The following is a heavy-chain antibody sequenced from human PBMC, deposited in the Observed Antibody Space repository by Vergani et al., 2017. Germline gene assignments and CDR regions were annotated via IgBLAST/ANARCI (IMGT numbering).Heavy chain of an antibody. Sequence: QVQLVQSGAEVKKPGASVKVSCKASGYTFTSYGISWVRQAPGQGLEWMGCISAYNGNTNYAQKIQCRVTMTTDTSTSTAYMELRSLRADDTAVYYCARVMLEDYYYYYYMDVWGKGTTVTVSS. CDR2: ISAYNGNT. CDR1: GYTFTSYG. D-gene: IGHD3-16*01. CDR3: ARVMLEDYYYYYYMDV. J-gene: IGHJ6*03. V-gene: IGHV1-18*01.